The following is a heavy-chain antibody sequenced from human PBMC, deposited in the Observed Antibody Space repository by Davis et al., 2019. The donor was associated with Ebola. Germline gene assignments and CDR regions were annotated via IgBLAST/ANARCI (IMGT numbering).Heavy chain of an antibody. Sequence: GESLKISCAASGFTFSRYWMHWVRQAPGKGLVWVSRINSDGSRTNYADSVKVRFTISRDNAKNTVYLQMNSLRAEDTAVYFCAGVDYGDSWRWFDPWGQGTLVTVSS. CDR2: INSDGSRT. V-gene: IGHV3-74*01. CDR3: AGVDYGDSWRWFDP. CDR1: GFTFSRYW. J-gene: IGHJ5*02. D-gene: IGHD4-17*01.